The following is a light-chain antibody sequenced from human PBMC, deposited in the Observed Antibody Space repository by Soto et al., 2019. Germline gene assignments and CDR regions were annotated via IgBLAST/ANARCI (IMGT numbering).Light chain of an antibody. Sequence: QSVLTQPASVSGSPGQSITISCTGVSSDVGSYDLVSWYQHHPGKTPKLIIYEAIKRPSGVSVRFSASKSGNTASLRISGLQPEDEADYYCCSYAGSSSFVVFGGGTKLTV. CDR2: EAI. CDR1: SSDVGSYDL. V-gene: IGLV2-23*02. CDR3: CSYAGSSSFVV. J-gene: IGLJ3*02.